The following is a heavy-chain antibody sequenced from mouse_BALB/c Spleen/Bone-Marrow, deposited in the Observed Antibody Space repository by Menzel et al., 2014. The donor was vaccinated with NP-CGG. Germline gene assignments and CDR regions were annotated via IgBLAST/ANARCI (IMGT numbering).Heavy chain of an antibody. CDR2: IRGKTNNHAI. D-gene: IGHD1-1*01. J-gene: IGHJ2*01. CDR3: TGNDYYEEVYFEY. V-gene: IGHV6-6*01. CDR1: GFTFSDAW. Sequence: EVKLMESGGGLVRPGGSMQLSCAASGFTFSDAWMEWVRQSPEKGLEWVAEIRGKTNNHAIYYAESVKGRFTISRDDSKSSVYLQMNRLRAEDTGIYYCTGNDYYEEVYFEYWGQGTTLTVSS.